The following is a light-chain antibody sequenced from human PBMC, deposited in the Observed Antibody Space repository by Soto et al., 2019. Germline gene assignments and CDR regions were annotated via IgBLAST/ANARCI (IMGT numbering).Light chain of an antibody. V-gene: IGLV2-14*01. CDR3: CSYTSNRTTYV. Sequence: QSALTQPASVSGSPGQSITISCTGTSSDVGGHNDVSWYQQHPGKVPKLLIYGVTNRPSGVSNRFSGYKSGNMASLTISGLQAEDEDEYCCCSYTSNRTTYVFGTGTKLTVL. CDR2: GVT. J-gene: IGLJ1*01. CDR1: SSDVGGHND.